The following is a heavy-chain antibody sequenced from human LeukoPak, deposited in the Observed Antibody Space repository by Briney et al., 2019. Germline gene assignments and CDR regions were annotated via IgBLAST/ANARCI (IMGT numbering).Heavy chain of an antibody. CDR3: ARDRREQLAGIDY. D-gene: IGHD6-6*01. Sequence: SETLSLTCIVSGDSVITDDYFWGWVRQHPGKGLEWIGYIYYSGSTYYNPSLNSRVTISVDTSKNQFSLKLSSVTAADTAVYYCARDRREQLAGIDYWGQGTLVTVSS. CDR1: GDSVITDDYF. CDR2: IYYSGST. J-gene: IGHJ4*02. V-gene: IGHV4-31*03.